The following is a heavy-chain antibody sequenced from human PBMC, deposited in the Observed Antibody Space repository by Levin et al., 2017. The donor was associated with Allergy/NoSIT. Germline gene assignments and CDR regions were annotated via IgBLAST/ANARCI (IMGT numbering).Heavy chain of an antibody. V-gene: IGHV3-49*04. CDR2: IRSKAYGGTT. Sequence: GESLKISCTASGFTFGDYAMSWVRQAPGKGLEWVGFIRSKAYGGTTEYAASVKGRFTISRDDSKSIAYLQMNSLKTEDTAVYYCTANFYEESGYHQNYYYYYMDVWGKGTTVTVSS. CDR3: TANFYEESGYHQNYYYYYMDV. CDR1: GFTFGDYA. J-gene: IGHJ6*03. D-gene: IGHD5-12*01.